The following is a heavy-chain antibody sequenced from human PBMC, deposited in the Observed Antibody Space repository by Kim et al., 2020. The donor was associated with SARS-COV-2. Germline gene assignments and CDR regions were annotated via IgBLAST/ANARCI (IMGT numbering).Heavy chain of an antibody. V-gene: IGHV4-31*03. Sequence: SETLSLTCTVSGGSISSGGLYWSWIRQHQGNGLEWIGYIYYSGSTDYNTSLKSRDTITVDTSKHQFSLKLRSVTAADTAMYDCARDLFMDQGGVILRYLDYWGQGTLVTVSS. J-gene: IGHJ4*02. D-gene: IGHD3-16*01. CDR3: ARDLFMDQGGVILRYLDY. CDR1: GGSISSGGLY. CDR2: IYYSGST.